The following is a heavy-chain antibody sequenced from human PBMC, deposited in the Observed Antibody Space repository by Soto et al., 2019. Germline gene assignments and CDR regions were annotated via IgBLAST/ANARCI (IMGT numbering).Heavy chain of an antibody. CDR3: ARVVPGAEAWFGP. D-gene: IGHD2-2*01. Sequence: ASVKVSCKTSGYTFANYGITWVRQAPGQPLEWLGWISLYSDGTNYAQKFQGRVSMTTDTSTTTAYMELRSLRSDDTAVYYCARVVPGAEAWFGPWGQGTLVTVSS. J-gene: IGHJ5*02. CDR2: ISLYSDGT. CDR1: GYTFANYG. V-gene: IGHV1-18*01.